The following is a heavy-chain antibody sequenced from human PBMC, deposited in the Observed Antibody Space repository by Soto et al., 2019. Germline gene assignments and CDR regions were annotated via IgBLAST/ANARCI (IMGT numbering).Heavy chain of an antibody. CDR1: EYTFTCYY. CDR3: ARGAPAVLRFLEWLLPLDY. J-gene: IGHJ4*02. CDR2: INPNSGGT. D-gene: IGHD3-3*01. V-gene: IGHV1-2*04. Sequence: ASVKVSCNASEYTFTCYYMHWVRQAPGQGLEWMGWINPNSGGTNYAQKFQGWVTMTRDTSISTAYMELSRLRSDDTAVYYCARGAPAVLRFLEWLLPLDYWGQGTLVTVSS.